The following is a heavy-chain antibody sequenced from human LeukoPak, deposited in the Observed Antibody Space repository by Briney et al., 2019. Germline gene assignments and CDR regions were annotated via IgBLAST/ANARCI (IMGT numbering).Heavy chain of an antibody. Sequence: GGSLRLSCAASGFTFSSYSMNWVRQAPGKGLEWVSSISSSSSYIYYADSVKGRFTISRDNAKNSLYLQMNSLRAEDTAVYYCARGWGYYDSSGYSSFDYWGQGTLVTVSS. J-gene: IGHJ4*02. CDR1: GFTFSSYS. CDR2: ISSSSSYI. V-gene: IGHV3-21*01. D-gene: IGHD3-22*01. CDR3: ARGWGYYDSSGYSSFDY.